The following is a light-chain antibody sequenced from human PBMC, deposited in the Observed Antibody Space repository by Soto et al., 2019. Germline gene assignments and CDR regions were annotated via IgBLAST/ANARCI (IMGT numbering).Light chain of an antibody. CDR1: QGIRND. CDR3: LQYNDYPRT. J-gene: IGKJ1*01. V-gene: IGKV1-17*01. Sequence: DIQLTQSPSSLSSSVADIFSFTCRASQGIRNDLAWFQQKAGKAPRRLIYGASSLQSGVPNRFSGSGSGTEFTLTIDSLQPEDFAVYYCLQYNDYPRTFGQGTKVDIK. CDR2: GAS.